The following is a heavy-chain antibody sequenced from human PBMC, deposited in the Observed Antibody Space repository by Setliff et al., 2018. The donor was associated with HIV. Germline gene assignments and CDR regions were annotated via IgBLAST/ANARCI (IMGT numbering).Heavy chain of an antibody. Sequence: PSETLSLTCSVSGGSFSSDSYYWGWIRQFPGKGLEWIGSIYYSGSTNYNPSLKSRVTMSVDTSKNQFSLKLSSVAAADTAVYYCARDVPWGDYYYYMDVWGKGTTVTVSS. CDR3: ARDVPWGDYYYYMDV. D-gene: IGHD3-16*01. CDR2: IYYSGST. J-gene: IGHJ6*03. CDR1: GGSFSSDSYY. V-gene: IGHV4-39*07.